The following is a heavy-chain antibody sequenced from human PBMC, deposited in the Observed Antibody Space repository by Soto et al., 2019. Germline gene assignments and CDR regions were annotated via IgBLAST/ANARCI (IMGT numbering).Heavy chain of an antibody. CDR3: ARPGGSSDDNYYGMDV. D-gene: IGHD6-6*01. V-gene: IGHV4-39*01. CDR2: IYYSGST. Sequence: GWIRQPPGKGLEWIGSIYYSGSTYYNPSLKSRVTISVDTSKNQFSLKLSSVTAADTAVYYCARPGGSSDDNYYGMDVWGQGTTVTVSS. J-gene: IGHJ6*02.